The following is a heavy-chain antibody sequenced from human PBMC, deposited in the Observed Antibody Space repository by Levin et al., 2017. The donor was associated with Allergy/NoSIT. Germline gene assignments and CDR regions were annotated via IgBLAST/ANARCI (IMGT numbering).Heavy chain of an antibody. Sequence: SETLSLTCAISGDSVSSNSAAWNWIRQSPSRGLEWLGRTYYRSKWYNDYAVSVKSRITINPDTSKNQFSLQLNSVTPEDTAVYYCARDFVAAAGDANYYYYMDVWGKGTTVTVSS. CDR1: GDSVSSNSAA. CDR2: TYYRSKWYN. J-gene: IGHJ6*03. CDR3: ARDFVAAAGDANYYYYMDV. V-gene: IGHV6-1*01. D-gene: IGHD6-13*01.